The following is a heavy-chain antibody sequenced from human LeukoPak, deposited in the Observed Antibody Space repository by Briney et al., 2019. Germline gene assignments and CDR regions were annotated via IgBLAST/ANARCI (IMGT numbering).Heavy chain of an antibody. D-gene: IGHD5-12*01. V-gene: IGHV1-46*01. CDR1: GYTFTSYY. J-gene: IGHJ4*02. CDR2: INPSGGST. Sequence: ASVKVSCKASGYTFTSYYMHWVRQAPGQGLEWMGIINPSGGSTSYAQKFQGRVTMTRDTTISTAYMELSRLRSDDTAVYYCARPDSIVATTIGAYYFDYWGQGTLVTVSS. CDR3: ARPDSIVATTIGAYYFDY.